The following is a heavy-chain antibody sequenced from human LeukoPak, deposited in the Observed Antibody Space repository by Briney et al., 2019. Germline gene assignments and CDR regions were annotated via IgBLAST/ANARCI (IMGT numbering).Heavy chain of an antibody. D-gene: IGHD4-17*01. Sequence: PGGSLRLSCAASGFSFTTYWMGWVRQAPGKGLEWVAAVSYDGNLQHYADAVKGRFTVSRDNSKNTVFLQINSLRTDDSAVYWCVKVYPTVTTSSVLGSWGQGTLVTVSS. CDR1: GFSFTTYW. CDR3: VKVYPTVTTSSVLGS. V-gene: IGHV3-30*18. CDR2: VSYDGNLQ. J-gene: IGHJ4*02.